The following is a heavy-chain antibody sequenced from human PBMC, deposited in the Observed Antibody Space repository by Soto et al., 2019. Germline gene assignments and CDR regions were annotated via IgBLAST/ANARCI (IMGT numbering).Heavy chain of an antibody. J-gene: IGHJ6*02. V-gene: IGHV4-4*07. Sequence: PSETLSLTCTVSGGSMNDYYWSWIRQPAGKGLEWIGRIFTSGNTNYNPSLRSRLTMSVDTSTNQVSLRLTSVTAADTAVYYCGSGRLVSRYYGLDVWGQGTTVTVSS. D-gene: IGHD6-6*01. CDR2: IFTSGNT. CDR3: GSGRLVSRYYGLDV. CDR1: GGSMNDYY.